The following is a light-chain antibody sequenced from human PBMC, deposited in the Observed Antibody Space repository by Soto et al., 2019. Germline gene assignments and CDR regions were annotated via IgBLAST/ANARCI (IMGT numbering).Light chain of an antibody. CDR3: HQYYNTPRT. V-gene: IGKV4-1*01. CDR1: QSVFYSSNNKNY. J-gene: IGKJ2*01. Sequence: DIVMTQSPDSLAVSLGERATIICKSSQSVFYSSNNKNYLAWYQQKPGQPPKLLISWASTRESGVPDRFSGSGSGTDFTLTISSLQAEDVAVYFCHQYYNTPRTFGQGTKLEIK. CDR2: WAS.